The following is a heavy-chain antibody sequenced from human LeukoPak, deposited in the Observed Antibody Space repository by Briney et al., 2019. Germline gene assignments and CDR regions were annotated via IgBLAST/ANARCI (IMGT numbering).Heavy chain of an antibody. V-gene: IGHV1-2*06. Sequence: ASVKVSCKASGYTFTGYYMHWVRQAPGQGLEWMGRINPNSGGTNYAQKFQGRVTMTRDTSIGTAYMELSGLRSDDTAVYYCAIVVVPAAIGGGYWGQGTLVTVSS. CDR3: AIVVVPAAIGGGY. J-gene: IGHJ4*02. D-gene: IGHD2-2*01. CDR2: INPNSGGT. CDR1: GYTFTGYY.